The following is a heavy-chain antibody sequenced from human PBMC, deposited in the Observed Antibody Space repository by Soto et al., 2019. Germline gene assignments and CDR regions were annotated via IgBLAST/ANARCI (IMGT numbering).Heavy chain of an antibody. Sequence: SETLSLTCAVSGGSISSGCYSWSWIRQPPGKGLEWIGYIYLGGSINYNPSLKSRVIISVDTAKNQFSLSLSSVTAADTAVYYCARASHSASYDILTGDFDYWGQGTLVTVSS. CDR2: IYLGGSI. V-gene: IGHV4-61*01. CDR1: GGSISSGCYS. D-gene: IGHD3-9*01. J-gene: IGHJ4*02. CDR3: ARASHSASYDILTGDFDY.